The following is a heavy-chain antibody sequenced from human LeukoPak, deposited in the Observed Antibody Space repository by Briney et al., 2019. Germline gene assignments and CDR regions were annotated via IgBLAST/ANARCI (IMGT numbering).Heavy chain of an antibody. D-gene: IGHD6-13*01. CDR3: AKVGSSSQASPLY. CDR1: GFTFSSYW. V-gene: IGHV3-23*01. J-gene: IGHJ4*02. CDR2: ISGSGGST. Sequence: GGSLRLSCAASGFTFSSYWMSWVRQAPGKGLEWVSAISGSGGSTYYADSVKGRFTISRDNSKNTLYLQMNSLRAEDTAVYYCAKVGSSSQASPLYWGQGTLVTVSS.